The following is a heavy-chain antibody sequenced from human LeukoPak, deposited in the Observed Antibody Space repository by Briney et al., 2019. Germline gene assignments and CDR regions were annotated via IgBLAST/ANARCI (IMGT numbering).Heavy chain of an antibody. CDR2: INPNSGGT. Sequence: ASVKVSCKASGYTFTGYYMHWVRQAPGQGLEWMGWINPNSGGTNYAQKFQGRVTMTRDTSISTAYMELSRLRSDDTAVYYCARAAGSGGWLQLLLGYYFDYWGQGTLVTVSS. J-gene: IGHJ4*02. D-gene: IGHD5-24*01. V-gene: IGHV1-2*02. CDR3: ARAAGSGGWLQLLLGYYFDY. CDR1: GYTFTGYY.